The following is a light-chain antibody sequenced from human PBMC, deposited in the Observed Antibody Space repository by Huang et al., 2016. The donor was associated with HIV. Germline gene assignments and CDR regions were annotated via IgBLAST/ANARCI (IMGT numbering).Light chain of an antibody. CDR2: DAS. CDR1: QSVSSY. Sequence: EIVLTQSPGTLSLSPGERVTLSCRASQSVSSYLAWYQQKPGRAPRLLIYDASNRATGIPARFSGSGSGTDFTLTISSLEPEDFAVYYCQQASNWPPTFGQGTKVEIK. V-gene: IGKV3-11*01. CDR3: QQASNWPPT. J-gene: IGKJ1*01.